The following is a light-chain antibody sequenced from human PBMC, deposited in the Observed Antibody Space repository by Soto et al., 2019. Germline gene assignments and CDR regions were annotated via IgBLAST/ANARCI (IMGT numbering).Light chain of an antibody. V-gene: IGLV2-14*01. Sequence: QSVLTQPASVSGSPGQSITLSCTGTSSDIGGYNFVSWYHQHPGKAPKLMIYDVSNRPSGVSNRFSGSKSGNTASLTISGLQAEDEADYYCSSYASSNTVVFGGGTKLTVL. CDR2: DVS. J-gene: IGLJ3*02. CDR3: SSYASSNTVV. CDR1: SSDIGGYNF.